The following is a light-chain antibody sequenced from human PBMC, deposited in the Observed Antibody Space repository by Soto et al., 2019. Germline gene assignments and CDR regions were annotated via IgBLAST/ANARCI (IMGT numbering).Light chain of an antibody. V-gene: IGKV1-12*01. CDR1: QRISTW. CDR2: AAS. CDR3: QQANSLPRT. J-gene: IGKJ1*01. Sequence: DIQMTQSPSSVSASVGDRVTITCRASQRISTWLAWYQQKPGKAPKLLIYAASTLQTGVPSRFSGGGSGTDFTLTSSSLQPEDFATYYCQQANSLPRTFGQGTRVEIK.